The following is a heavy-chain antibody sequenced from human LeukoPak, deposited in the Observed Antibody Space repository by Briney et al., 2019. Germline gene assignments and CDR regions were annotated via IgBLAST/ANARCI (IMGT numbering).Heavy chain of an antibody. D-gene: IGHD3-22*01. V-gene: IGHV3-30-3*01. CDR2: ISYDGSNK. CDR1: GFTFSSYA. CDR3: ARGYYDSSGLDY. Sequence: GGSLRLSCAASGFTFSSYAMHWVRQAPGKGLEWVAVISYDGSNKYYADSVKGRFTISRDNSKNTLYLQMNSLRAEDTAVYYCARGYYDSSGLDYWGQGTLVAVSS. J-gene: IGHJ4*02.